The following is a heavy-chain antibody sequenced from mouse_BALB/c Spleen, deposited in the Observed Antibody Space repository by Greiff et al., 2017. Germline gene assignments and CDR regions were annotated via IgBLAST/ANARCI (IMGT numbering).Heavy chain of an antibody. CDR1: GYTFTDYN. V-gene: IGHV1-18*01. CDR2: INPNNGGT. J-gene: IGHJ4*01. D-gene: IGHD2-14*01. Sequence: EVKLVESGPELVKPGASVKIPCKASGYTFTDYNMDWVKQSHGKSLEWIGDINPNNGGTIYNQKFKGKATLTVDKSSSTAYMELRSLTSEDTAVYYCARSGHRYGAMDYWGQGTSVTVSS. CDR3: ARSGHRYGAMDY.